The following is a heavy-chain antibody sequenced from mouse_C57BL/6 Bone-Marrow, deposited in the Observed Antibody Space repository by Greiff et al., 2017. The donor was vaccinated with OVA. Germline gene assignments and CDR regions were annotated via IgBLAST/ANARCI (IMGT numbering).Heavy chain of an antibody. Sequence: VQLQQPGAELVRPGTSVKLSCKASGYTFTSYWMHWVKQRPGQGLEWIGVIDPSDSYTNYNQKFKGKATLTVDTSSSTAYMQLSSLTSEDSAVYYCARFPSYYCYGYWYFDVWGTGTTVTITS. D-gene: IGHD1-1*01. V-gene: IGHV1-59*01. CDR2: IDPSDSYT. CDR1: GYTFTSYW. CDR3: ARFPSYYCYGYWYFDV. J-gene: IGHJ1*03.